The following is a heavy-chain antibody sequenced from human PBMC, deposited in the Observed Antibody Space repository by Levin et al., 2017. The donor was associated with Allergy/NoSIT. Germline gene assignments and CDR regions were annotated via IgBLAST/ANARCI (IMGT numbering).Heavy chain of an antibody. CDR2: ISSDGSNQ. Sequence: GESLKISCIISGVTFNRHDMHWVRQAPGKGLEWVALISSDGSNQNYADSVKGRFTISRDTSKTTLYLEMTSLRTEDTAVYYCATEEGYGGNSGGDDFYYWGQGTLVTVSS. D-gene: IGHD4-23*01. CDR3: ATEEGYGGNSGGDDFYY. V-gene: IGHV3-30-3*01. CDR1: GVTFNRHD. J-gene: IGHJ4*02.